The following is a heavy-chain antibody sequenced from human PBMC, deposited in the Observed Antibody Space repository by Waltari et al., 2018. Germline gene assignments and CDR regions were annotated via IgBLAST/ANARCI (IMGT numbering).Heavy chain of an antibody. J-gene: IGHJ4*02. D-gene: IGHD5-12*01. Sequence: QVQLVESGGGVVQPGGSLRLSCAASGFTFSSYGMQWVRQAPGKGLEWVAFIRYDGSNKYYADSVKGRFTISRDNSKNTLYLQMNSLRAEDTAVYYCAKDRGGSPRYWGQGTLVTVSS. CDR3: AKDRGGSPRY. V-gene: IGHV3-30*02. CDR1: GFTFSSYG. CDR2: IRYDGSNK.